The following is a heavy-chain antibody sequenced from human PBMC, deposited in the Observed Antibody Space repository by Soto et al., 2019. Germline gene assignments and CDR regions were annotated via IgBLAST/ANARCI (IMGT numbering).Heavy chain of an antibody. CDR3: ARGTYYDFWSGYYDPYYYYGMDV. J-gene: IGHJ6*02. Sequence: GGSLRLSCAASGFTFSSYWMSWVRQAPGKGLEWVANIKQDGSEKYYVDSVKGRFTISRDNAKNSLYLQMNSLRAEDTAVYYCARGTYYDFWSGYYDPYYYYGMDVWGQGTTVTVSS. V-gene: IGHV3-7*03. CDR1: GFTFSSYW. D-gene: IGHD3-3*01. CDR2: IKQDGSEK.